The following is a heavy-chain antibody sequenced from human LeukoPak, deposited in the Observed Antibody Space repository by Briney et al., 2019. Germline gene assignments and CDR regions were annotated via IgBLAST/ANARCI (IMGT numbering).Heavy chain of an antibody. CDR1: GGTFSSYA. V-gene: IGHV1-69*05. CDR2: IIPIFGTA. D-gene: IGHD5-12*01. Sequence: ASVKVSCKASGGTFSSYAISWVRQAPGQGLEWMGGIIPIFGTANYAQKFQGRVTITTDESTSTAYMELGSLRSEDTAVYYCAREEGVSERGYSGYDSWGQGTLVTVSS. CDR3: AREEGVSERGYSGYDS. J-gene: IGHJ4*02.